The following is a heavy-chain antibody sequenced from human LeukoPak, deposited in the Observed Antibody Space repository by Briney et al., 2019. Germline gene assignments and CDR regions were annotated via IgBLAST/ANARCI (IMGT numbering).Heavy chain of an antibody. CDR3: ARDCGGGSCYGPYDAFDI. J-gene: IGHJ3*02. D-gene: IGHD2-15*01. Sequence: PGGSLRLSCAASGFTFSRYEMNWVRQARGKGLEWVSYISSSSSTIYYADSVKGRFTISRDNAKNSLYLQMNSLRAEDTAVYYCARDCGGGSCYGPYDAFDIWGQGTMVTVSS. CDR2: ISSSSSTI. V-gene: IGHV3-48*03. CDR1: GFTFSRYE.